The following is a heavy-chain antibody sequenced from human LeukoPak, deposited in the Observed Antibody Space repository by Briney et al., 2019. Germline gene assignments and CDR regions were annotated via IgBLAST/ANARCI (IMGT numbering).Heavy chain of an antibody. CDR2: IYYSGST. D-gene: IGHD3-10*01. Sequence: SETLSLTCTVSGGSLSSSSYYWGWLRHPPGTGLEWIGSIYYSGSTYYNPSLKSRVTISVDTSKDQFSLKLSSVTAADTAVYYCARTTVRGVSPFDPWGQGTLVTVSS. J-gene: IGHJ5*02. CDR3: ARTTVRGVSPFDP. V-gene: IGHV4-39*01. CDR1: GGSLSSSSYY.